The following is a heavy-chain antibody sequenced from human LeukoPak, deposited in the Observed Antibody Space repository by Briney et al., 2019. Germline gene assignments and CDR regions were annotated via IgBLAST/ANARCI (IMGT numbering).Heavy chain of an antibody. CDR3: ARGSPSSQTHWHFDL. Sequence: GASVKVSCKASGYTFTGYYMHWVRQAPGQGLEWMGWINPNSGGTKYAQKFQGWVTMTRDTSISTTYMELSRLGSDDTAIYYCARGSPSSQTHWHFDLWGRGTLVTVSS. D-gene: IGHD2-15*01. CDR1: GYTFTGYY. CDR2: INPNSGGT. V-gene: IGHV1-2*04. J-gene: IGHJ2*01.